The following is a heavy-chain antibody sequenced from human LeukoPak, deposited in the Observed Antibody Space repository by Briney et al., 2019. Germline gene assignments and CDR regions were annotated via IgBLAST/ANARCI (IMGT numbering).Heavy chain of an antibody. D-gene: IGHD3-22*01. J-gene: IGHJ3*02. CDR3: ARHSPNSSGILDAFDI. CDR1: GGSISSSSYY. Sequence: SETLSLTCTVSGGSISSSSYYWGWIRQPPGKGLEWIGSIYYSGSTYYNPSLKSRVTISVDMSKNQFSLKLSSVTAADTAVYYCARHSPNSSGILDAFDIWGQGTMVTVSS. CDR2: IYYSGST. V-gene: IGHV4-39*01.